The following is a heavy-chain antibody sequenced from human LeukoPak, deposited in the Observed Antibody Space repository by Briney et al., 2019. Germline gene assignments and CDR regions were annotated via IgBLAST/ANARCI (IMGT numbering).Heavy chain of an antibody. J-gene: IGHJ4*02. CDR2: IRYDGGDK. CDR3: VRKSAHGDNAGH. V-gene: IGHV3-30*02. CDR1: GFTFSSYG. Sequence: GGSLRLSCAASGFTFSSYGMHWVRQAPGKGLEWVAVIRYDGGDKYYADSVKGRFTISRDNSKGTLYLQMNSLRVEDTAVYYCVRKSAHGDNAGHWGQGTLVTVSS. D-gene: IGHD4-17*01.